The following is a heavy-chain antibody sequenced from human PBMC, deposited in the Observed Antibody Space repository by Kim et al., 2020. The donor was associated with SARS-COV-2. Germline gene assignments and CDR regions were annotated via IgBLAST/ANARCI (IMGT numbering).Heavy chain of an antibody. D-gene: IGHD1-1*01. J-gene: IGHJ4*02. CDR3: SRDSDSTGHYSHAYY. V-gene: IGHV3-33*01. Sequence: ADSVKGRFTISRDHSKNTLYLQMYGLRPEDTALYFCSRDSDSTGHYSHAYYWGQGTQVTVSS.